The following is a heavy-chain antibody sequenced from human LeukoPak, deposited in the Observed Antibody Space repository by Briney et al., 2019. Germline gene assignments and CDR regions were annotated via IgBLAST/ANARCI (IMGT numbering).Heavy chain of an antibody. CDR3: ARERAYSSSWYVSDY. CDR2: IYTSGST. CDR1: GGSISSGSYS. D-gene: IGHD6-13*01. Sequence: SQTLSLTCTVSGGSISSGSYSWSWIRQPAGKGLEWIGRIYTSGSTNYNPSLKSRVTISVDTSKNQFSLKLSSVTAADTAVYYCARERAYSSSWYVSDYWGQGTLVTVSS. V-gene: IGHV4-61*02. J-gene: IGHJ4*02.